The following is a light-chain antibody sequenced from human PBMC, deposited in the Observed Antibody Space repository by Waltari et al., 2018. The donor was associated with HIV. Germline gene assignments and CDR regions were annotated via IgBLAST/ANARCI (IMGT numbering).Light chain of an antibody. V-gene: IGKV1-16*02. CDR3: QQYNSYPYT. J-gene: IGKJ2*01. CDR1: QGISNY. CDR2: AAS. Sequence: DIQMTQSPSSLSASVGDRVTITCRESQGISNYLACVQQKPGKDPKSLIYAASSVQSGVPSKFSGSGSGTDFTLTISSLQPEDFATYYCQQYNSYPYTFGQGTKLEIK.